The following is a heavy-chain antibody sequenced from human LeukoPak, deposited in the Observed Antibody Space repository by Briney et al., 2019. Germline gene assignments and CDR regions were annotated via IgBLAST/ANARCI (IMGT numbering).Heavy chain of an antibody. Sequence: ASVKVSCKASGYTFTSYYMHWVRQAPGQGLEWMGWINPNSGGTNYAQKFQGRVTMTRDTSISTAYMELSRLRSDDTAVYYCARGGYYYDSSGYYPDYWGQGTLVTVSS. CDR2: INPNSGGT. V-gene: IGHV1-2*02. CDR1: GYTFTSYY. CDR3: ARGGYYYDSSGYYPDY. J-gene: IGHJ4*02. D-gene: IGHD3-22*01.